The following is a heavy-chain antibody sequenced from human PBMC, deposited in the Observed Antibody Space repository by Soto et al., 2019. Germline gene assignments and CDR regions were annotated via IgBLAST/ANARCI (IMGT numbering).Heavy chain of an antibody. D-gene: IGHD4-17*01. V-gene: IGHV3-33*03. Sequence: QVQLVESGGGVVQPGRSLRLSCAASGFVFNTFGMHWGRQAPGKGLEWVAVIWYDGSKKYYADSVQGRFTISRDNSRNTLFLQMSSLTAEDTAVYYCARLHYQYGMDVWGQGTTVTVSS. CDR3: ARLHYQYGMDV. CDR2: IWYDGSKK. CDR1: GFVFNTFG. J-gene: IGHJ6*02.